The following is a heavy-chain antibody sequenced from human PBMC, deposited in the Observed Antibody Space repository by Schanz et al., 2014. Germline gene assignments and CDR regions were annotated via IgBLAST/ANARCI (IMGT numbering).Heavy chain of an antibody. CDR3: ARTSDSSWYMDV. D-gene: IGHD2-21*02. CDR2: ISSSSSYI. J-gene: IGHJ6*03. Sequence: QVQLVDSGGGLVKPGGSLRLSCAASGFTFSDYYMTWIRQAPGKGLEWVSSISSSSSYISYADSVKGRFTISRDNAKNSLYLQMNSLRAEDTAVYYCARTSDSSWYMDVWGKGTTVTVSS. CDR1: GFTFSDYY. V-gene: IGHV3-11*06.